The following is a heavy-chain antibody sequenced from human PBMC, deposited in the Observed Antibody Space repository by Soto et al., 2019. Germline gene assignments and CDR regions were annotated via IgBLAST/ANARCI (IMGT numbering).Heavy chain of an antibody. J-gene: IGHJ5*02. CDR3: ARNTDHRLVRGWLDP. V-gene: IGHV3-30-3*01. D-gene: IGHD3-10*01. Sequence: PGGSLRLSCAAYGLTFSTSAMHWVRQAPGKGLEWVAMISHDGSHEYYGDSVKGRFSVSRDNSHNILHLQMNSLRIEDTAVYFCARNTDHRLVRGWLDPWGQGTLVTVS. CDR1: GLTFSTSA. CDR2: ISHDGSHE.